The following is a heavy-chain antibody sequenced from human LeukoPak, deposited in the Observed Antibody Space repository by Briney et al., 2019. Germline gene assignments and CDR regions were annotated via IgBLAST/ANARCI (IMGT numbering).Heavy chain of an antibody. CDR3: ATDLPPQQLVNAWGY. V-gene: IGHV1-2*06. J-gene: IGHJ4*02. CDR1: GYTFTGYY. Sequence: ASVKVSCKASGYTFTGYYMHWVRQAPGQGLEWMGRINPNSGGTNYAQKFQGRVTTTRDTSISTAYMELSRLRSDDTAVYYCATDLPPQQLVNAWGYWGQGTLVTVSS. CDR2: INPNSGGT. D-gene: IGHD6-13*01.